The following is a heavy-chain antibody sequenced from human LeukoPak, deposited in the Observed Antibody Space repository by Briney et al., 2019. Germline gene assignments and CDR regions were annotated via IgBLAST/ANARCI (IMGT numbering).Heavy chain of an antibody. CDR3: AKTRSGTYYGDSFDI. V-gene: IGHV4-28*05. CDR2: IYYSGRV. Sequence: SDTLSLTCAVSGDSTTRSDWWAWIRQPPGKGLEWLGNIYYSGRVYHNPSLQTRVTMSVDSSKNQFSLRLGSVTALDTAVYFCAKTRSGTYYGDSFDIWGQGILVTVSS. CDR1: GDSTTRSDW. J-gene: IGHJ3*02. D-gene: IGHD1-26*01.